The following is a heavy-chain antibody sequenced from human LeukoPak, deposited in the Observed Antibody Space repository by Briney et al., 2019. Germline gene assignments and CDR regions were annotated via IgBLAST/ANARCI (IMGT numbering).Heavy chain of an antibody. CDR2: IIPDFGIT. Sequence: SVKVSCKASGYTFTGYYMHWVRQAPGQGLEWLGGIIPDFGITKYAQNFQDRVTITADESTSTAYMELSRLRSEDTAIYYCARMAYCSGGRCMSFFDPWGQGTLVTVSS. CDR3: ARMAYCSGGRCMSFFDP. D-gene: IGHD2-15*01. CDR1: GYTFTGYY. V-gene: IGHV1-69*13. J-gene: IGHJ5*02.